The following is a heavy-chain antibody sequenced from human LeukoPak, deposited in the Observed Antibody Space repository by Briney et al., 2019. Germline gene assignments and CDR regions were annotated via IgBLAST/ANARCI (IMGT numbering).Heavy chain of an antibody. CDR1: GGSISSGDYY. V-gene: IGHV4-30-4*01. CDR3: ARGPGYCGGGPCYLHFDY. J-gene: IGHJ4*02. D-gene: IGHD2-15*01. Sequence: SQTLSLTCTVSGGSISSGDYYWSWIRQPPGKGLEWIGYIYYSGTTYNNPSLKSRVTISVDTSNNQFSLKLNSVTAADTAVYFCARGPGYCGGGPCYLHFDYWGQGTLVTVSS. CDR2: IYYSGTT.